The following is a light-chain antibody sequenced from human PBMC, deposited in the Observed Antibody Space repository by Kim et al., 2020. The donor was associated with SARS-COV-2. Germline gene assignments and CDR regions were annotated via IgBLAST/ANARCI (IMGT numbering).Light chain of an antibody. CDR3: QSYDSSLSGSV. CDR2: GNS. CDR1: SSTIGAGYD. V-gene: IGLV1-40*01. J-gene: IGLJ3*02. Sequence: QRVTISFTGSSSTIGAGYDVHWYQQLPGTAPKLLIYGNSNRPSGVPDRFSGSKSGTSASLAITGLQAEDEADYYCQSYDSSLSGSVFGGGTQLTVL.